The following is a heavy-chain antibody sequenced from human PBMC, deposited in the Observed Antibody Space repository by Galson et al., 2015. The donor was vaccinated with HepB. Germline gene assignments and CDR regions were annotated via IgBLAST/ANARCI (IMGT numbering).Heavy chain of an antibody. CDR2: FIPISDTT. J-gene: IGHJ6*02. D-gene: IGHD3-3*01. V-gene: IGHV1-69*06. Sequence: SVKVSCKASGGTFSSSPISWVRQAPGQGLEWMGGFIPISDTTKYAQKFQGRVTITADKSTRTAYMELSRLRSEDTAVYYCARLKFRFVDYYYGMDVWGQGTTVTVSS. CDR1: GGTFSSSP. CDR3: ARLKFRFVDYYYGMDV.